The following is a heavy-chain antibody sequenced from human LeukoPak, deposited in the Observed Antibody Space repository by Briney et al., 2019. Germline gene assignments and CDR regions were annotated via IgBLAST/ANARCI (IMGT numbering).Heavy chain of an antibody. D-gene: IGHD6-19*01. J-gene: IGHJ4*02. CDR3: ARVGKQWLVHL. V-gene: IGHV4-34*01. CDR1: GGSFSGYY. CDR2: INHSGST. Sequence: SETLSLTCAVYGGSFSGYYWSWIRQPPGKGLEWIGEINHSGSTNYNPSLKSRVTISVDTSKNQFSLKLSSATAADTAVYYRARVGKQWLVHLWGQGTLVTVSS.